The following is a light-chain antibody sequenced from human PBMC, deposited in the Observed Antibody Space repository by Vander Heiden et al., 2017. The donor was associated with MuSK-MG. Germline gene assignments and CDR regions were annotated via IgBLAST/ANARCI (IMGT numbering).Light chain of an antibody. CDR1: SSNIGSNN. J-gene: IGLJ3*02. V-gene: IGLV1-44*01. Sequence: QSVLTQPPPASGTPGQRVTISCSGSSSNIGSNNVNWFQKLPGTAPKLLIFSNNRRPSGVPARISGSKSGTSVSLAISGLRSEDEADYYCAAWDDSLNAWVFGGGTKLTVL. CDR2: SNN. CDR3: AAWDDSLNAWV.